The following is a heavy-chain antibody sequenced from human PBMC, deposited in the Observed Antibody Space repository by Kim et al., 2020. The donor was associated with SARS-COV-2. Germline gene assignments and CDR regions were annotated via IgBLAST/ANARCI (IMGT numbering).Heavy chain of an antibody. D-gene: IGHD2-21*02. CDR3: ARLGPVTANYYYGMDV. J-gene: IGHJ6*02. Sequence: SVRGRFTISRDNSRNTVYLQMNSLRAEDTTVYYCARLGPVTANYYYGMDVWGQGTTVTVSS. V-gene: IGHV3-53*01.